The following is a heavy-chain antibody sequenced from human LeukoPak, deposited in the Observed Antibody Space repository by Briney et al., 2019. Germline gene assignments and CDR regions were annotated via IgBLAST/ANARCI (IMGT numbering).Heavy chain of an antibody. V-gene: IGHV3-21*01. CDR2: LSSSSYI. D-gene: IGHD2-2*01. CDR1: VFTFLSYS. CDR3: ARDGVPAAMKGEYYYGMDV. J-gene: IGHJ6*02. Sequence: PGGSLRLSCASPVFTFLSYSINLVRQSPCTCLQWVSSLSSSSYIYYANSVKGRFTISRDNAKNSLYLQMNSLRAEDTAVYYCARDGVPAAMKGEYYYGMDVWGQGTTVTVSS.